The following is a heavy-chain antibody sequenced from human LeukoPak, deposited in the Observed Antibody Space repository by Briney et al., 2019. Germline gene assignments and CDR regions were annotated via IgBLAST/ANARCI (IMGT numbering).Heavy chain of an antibody. J-gene: IGHJ4*02. CDR1: GGSISSGGYY. CDR2: IYYSGST. CDR3: ARGGTTVTTGLDY. D-gene: IGHD4-17*01. V-gene: IGHV4-31*03. Sequence: PSETLSLTCTVSGGSISSGGYYWSWIRQHPGKGLEWIGYIYYSGSTYYNPSLKSRVTISVDTSKNQFSLKLSSVTAADTAVYYCARGGTTVTTGLDYWGQGTLVTVSS.